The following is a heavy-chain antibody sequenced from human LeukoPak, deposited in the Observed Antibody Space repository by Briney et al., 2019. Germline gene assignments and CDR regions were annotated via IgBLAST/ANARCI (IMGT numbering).Heavy chain of an antibody. CDR1: AFTFSSYA. CDR2: ISGSGGST. Sequence: GGSLRLSCAASAFTFSSYAMHWVRQAPGKGLEWVSAISGSGGSTYYADSVKGRFTISRDNSKNTLYLQMNSLRAEDTAVYYCAKGSVITPDFDYWGQGTLVTVSS. V-gene: IGHV3-23*01. CDR3: AKGSVITPDFDY. D-gene: IGHD3-22*01. J-gene: IGHJ4*02.